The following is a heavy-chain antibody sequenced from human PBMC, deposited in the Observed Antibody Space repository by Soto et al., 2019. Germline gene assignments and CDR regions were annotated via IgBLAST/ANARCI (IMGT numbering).Heavy chain of an antibody. J-gene: IGHJ5*02. CDR3: ARSVQANGVITQDNSRAP. V-gene: IGHV4-59*08. Sequence: PSETLSLTCTVSGGSISSSSWNWIRQAPGKRLEWIGCIFYTGSTNFNPSLESRVAMSLDTSKNQFSLRLSSVTAADTAVYFCARSVQANGVITQDNSRAPWGQGIRVTVSS. CDR1: GGSISSSS. D-gene: IGHD3-10*01. CDR2: IFYTGST.